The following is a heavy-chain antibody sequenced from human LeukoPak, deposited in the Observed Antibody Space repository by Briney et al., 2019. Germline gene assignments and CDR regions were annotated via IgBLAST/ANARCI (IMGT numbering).Heavy chain of an antibody. CDR1: GYSISSGYY. CDR2: IYYSGST. V-gene: IGHV4-38-2*02. D-gene: IGHD3-22*01. CDR3: ARDGNQNYYDSSGGFDY. Sequence: PSETLSLTCAVSGYSISSGYYWGWIRQPPGKGLEWIGSIYYSGSTYYNPSLKSRVTISVDTSKNQFSLKLSSVTAADTAVYYCARDGNQNYYDSSGGFDYWGQGTLVTVSS. J-gene: IGHJ4*02.